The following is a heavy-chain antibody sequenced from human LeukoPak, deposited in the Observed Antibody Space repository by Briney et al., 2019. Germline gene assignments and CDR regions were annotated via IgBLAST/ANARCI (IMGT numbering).Heavy chain of an antibody. CDR1: GFTFSSYV. Sequence: PGGSLRLSCAASGFTFSSYVMSWVRQAPGKGLEWVSAISGSGGSTYYADSVKGRFTISRDNSMNTLYLQMNSLRAEDTAVYYCAKGFRAYCGGDCYSDAFDIWGQGTMVTVSS. CDR3: AKGFRAYCGGDCYSDAFDI. V-gene: IGHV3-23*01. D-gene: IGHD2-21*02. CDR2: ISGSGGST. J-gene: IGHJ3*02.